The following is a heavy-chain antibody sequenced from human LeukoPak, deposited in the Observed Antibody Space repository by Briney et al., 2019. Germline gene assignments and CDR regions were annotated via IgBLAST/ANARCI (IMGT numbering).Heavy chain of an antibody. J-gene: IGHJ3*02. CDR2: INPNSGGT. CDR3: ASLWQLEVNAFDI. CDR1: GSTLSELS. V-gene: IGHV1-2*02. Sequence: GASVKVSCKVSGSTLSELSMHWVRQAPGQGLEWMGWINPNSGGTNYAQKFQGRVTMTRDTSISTAYMELSRLRSDDTAVYYCASLWQLEVNAFDIWGQGTMVTVSS. D-gene: IGHD6-6*01.